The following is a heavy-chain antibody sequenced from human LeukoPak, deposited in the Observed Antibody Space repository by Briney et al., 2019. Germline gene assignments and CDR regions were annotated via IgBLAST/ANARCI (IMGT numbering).Heavy chain of an antibody. D-gene: IGHD3-3*01. CDR1: GGSISSYY. Sequence: SETLSLTCTVSGGSISSYYWSWIRQPPGKGLEWVGYIYYSGRTNYNPSLKSRVTISVDTSKNQFSLKLSSVTAADTAVYYCARKRGITSGYNWFDPWGQGTLVTVSS. CDR2: IYYSGRT. V-gene: IGHV4-59*08. J-gene: IGHJ5*02. CDR3: ARKRGITSGYNWFDP.